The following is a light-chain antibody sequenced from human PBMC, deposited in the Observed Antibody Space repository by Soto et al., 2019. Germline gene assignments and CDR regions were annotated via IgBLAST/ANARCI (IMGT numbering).Light chain of an antibody. CDR1: SSDVGSYNL. CDR2: EGS. J-gene: IGLJ1*01. CDR3: CSFAGSNTFG. V-gene: IGLV2-23*03. Sequence: QSALTQPASVSGSPGQSITLSCTGTSSDVGSYNLVSWYQQHSGKAPKLMIYEGSKRPSGVSNRFSGSKSSNTASLTISGLQAEDEADYYCCSFAGSNTFGFGTGTKLTAL.